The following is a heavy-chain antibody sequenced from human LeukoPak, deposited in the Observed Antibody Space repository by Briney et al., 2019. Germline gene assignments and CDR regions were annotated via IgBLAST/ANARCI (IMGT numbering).Heavy chain of an antibody. CDR2: ITPVSGSP. D-gene: IGHD2-2*01. Sequence: ASVKVSCKASGGGIINWVRQAPGQGLEWMGGITPVSGSPNYAQKFQGRVTITADESTNTAYMGLSSLRSEDTAVYYCAREEYCSSTSCSYFDYWGQGTLVTVSS. CDR3: AREEYCSSTSCSYFDY. V-gene: IGHV1-69*13. CDR1: GGGI. J-gene: IGHJ4*02.